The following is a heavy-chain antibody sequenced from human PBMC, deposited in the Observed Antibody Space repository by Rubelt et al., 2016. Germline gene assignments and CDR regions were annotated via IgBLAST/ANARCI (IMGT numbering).Heavy chain of an antibody. CDR2: INHSGST. V-gene: IGHV4-34*01. J-gene: IGHJ4*02. CDR3: ARGPITGYSSVDFDY. CDR1: GGSFSGYY. D-gene: IGHD6-19*01. Sequence: QVQLQQWSAGLLKPSETLSLTCAVYGGSFSGYYWSWIRQPPGKGLEWIGEINHSGSTNYNPSLKSRVTRSVDKSKNQFSLKLSSVTAADTAVYYCARGPITGYSSVDFDYWGQGTLVTVSS.